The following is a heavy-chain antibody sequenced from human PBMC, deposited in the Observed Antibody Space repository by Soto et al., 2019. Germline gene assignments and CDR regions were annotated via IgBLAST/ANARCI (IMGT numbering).Heavy chain of an antibody. CDR2: ISGSGDST. V-gene: IGHV3-23*01. J-gene: IGHJ4*02. CDR3: ATALYGGFTY. D-gene: IGHD3-10*01. Sequence: EVRLLESGGGLVQPGGSLRLSCAASGFTFSVYAMSWVRQAPGKGLEWVSGISGSGDSTHYADSVKGRFTVSRDNSKSMLYLQTNRLRAEDTAIYYCATALYGGFTYWGQGTLVTVSS. CDR1: GFTFSVYA.